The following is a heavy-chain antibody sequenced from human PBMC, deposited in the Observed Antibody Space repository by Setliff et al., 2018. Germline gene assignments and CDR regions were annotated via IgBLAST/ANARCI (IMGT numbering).Heavy chain of an antibody. D-gene: IGHD6-13*01. CDR1: GGSISSGSYY. Sequence: PSETLSLTCTVSGGSISSGSYYWGWIRQPPGKGLEWIGSIYYSGSTYYNPSLKSRVTISVDTSKNQFSLKLSSVTAADTAVYYCARDNWAAAGIFDYWGQGTLVTVSS. V-gene: IGHV4-39*02. CDR3: ARDNWAAAGIFDY. J-gene: IGHJ4*02. CDR2: IYYSGST.